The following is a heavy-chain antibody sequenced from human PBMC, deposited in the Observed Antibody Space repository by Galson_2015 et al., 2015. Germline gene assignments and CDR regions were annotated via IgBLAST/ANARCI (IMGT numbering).Heavy chain of an antibody. J-gene: IGHJ5*02. CDR3: ARVPSNWNYDVGWFDP. CDR1: GGTFSSYT. Sequence: SVKVSCKASGGTFSSYTISWVRQAPGQGLEWMGRIIPILGIANYAQKFQGRVTITADKSTSTAYMELSSLRSEDTAVYYCARVPSNWNYDVGWFDPWGQGTLVTVSS. CDR2: IIPILGIA. V-gene: IGHV1-69*02. D-gene: IGHD1-7*01.